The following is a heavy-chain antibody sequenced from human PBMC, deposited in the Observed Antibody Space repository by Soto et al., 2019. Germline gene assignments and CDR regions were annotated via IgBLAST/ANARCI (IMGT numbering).Heavy chain of an antibody. J-gene: IGHJ6*02. V-gene: IGHV3-23*01. Sequence: EVQLLESGGGLVQAGGSLRLSCAASGFTFSSYAMSWVRQAPGKGLEWVSAISGSGGSTYYADSVKGRFTISRDNSKNTLYLQMNSLRAEDTAVYYCAKVEYSSGWYYYYGMDVWGQGTTVTVSS. D-gene: IGHD6-19*01. CDR1: GFTFSSYA. CDR2: ISGSGGST. CDR3: AKVEYSSGWYYYYGMDV.